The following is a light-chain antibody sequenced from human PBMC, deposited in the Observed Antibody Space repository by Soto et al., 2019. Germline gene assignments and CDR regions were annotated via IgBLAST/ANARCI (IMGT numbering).Light chain of an antibody. Sequence: EIVLTQSPGTLSLSPGERATLSCRASQSVSSRLAWYQQKPGQAPRLLISGASSRATGFPARFSGSGSGTEFTLTITRLEPEDFAVYYCQQYGGSPITFGQGTRLEIK. V-gene: IGKV3-20*01. CDR2: GAS. CDR1: QSVSSR. J-gene: IGKJ5*01. CDR3: QQYGGSPIT.